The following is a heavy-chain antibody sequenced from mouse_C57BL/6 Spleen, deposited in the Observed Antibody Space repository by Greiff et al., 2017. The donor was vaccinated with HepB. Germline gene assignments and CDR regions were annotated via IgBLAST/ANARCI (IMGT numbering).Heavy chain of an antibody. V-gene: IGHV5-9*01. CDR1: GFTFSSYT. CDR2: ISGGGGNT. J-gene: IGHJ2*01. Sequence: EVKLMESGGGLVKPGGSLKLSCAASGFTFSSYTMSWVRQTPEKRLEWVATISGGGGNTYYPDSVKGRFTISRDNAKNTLYLQMSSLRSEDTALYYCARLGSSYYFDYWGQGTTLTVSS. D-gene: IGHD1-1*01. CDR3: ARLGSSYYFDY.